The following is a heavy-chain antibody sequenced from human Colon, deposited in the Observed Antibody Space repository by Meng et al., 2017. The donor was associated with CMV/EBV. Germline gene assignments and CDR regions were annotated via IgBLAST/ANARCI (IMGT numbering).Heavy chain of an antibody. CDR2: ISSSGSTI. CDR1: GFTFSDYY. D-gene: IGHD6-19*01. J-gene: IGHJ4*02. Sequence: SCAASGFTFSDYYMSWIRQAPGKGLEWVSYISSSGSTIYYADSVKGRFTISRDNAKNSLYLQMNSLRAEDTAVYYCAREHSSGWYYFDYWGQGTLVTVSS. CDR3: AREHSSGWYYFDY. V-gene: IGHV3-11*01.